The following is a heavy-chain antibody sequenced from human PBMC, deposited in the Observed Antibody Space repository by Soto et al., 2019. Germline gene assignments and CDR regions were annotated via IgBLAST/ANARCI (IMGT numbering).Heavy chain of an antibody. CDR2: IYRTGSA. D-gene: IGHD1-7*01. J-gene: IGHJ5*01. Sequence: QVQLQESGPGLVKPSETLSLTCTVSGDFISNYYWNWIRQSPGKGLEWIGYIYRTGSAKYNPSLNSRVTISVDTSMNQMSLKLSSVSDADTAVYYCGRQRNVDGTVDWFDSWGQGTLVTVSS. V-gene: IGHV4-59*08. CDR1: GDFISNYY. CDR3: GRQRNVDGTVDWFDS.